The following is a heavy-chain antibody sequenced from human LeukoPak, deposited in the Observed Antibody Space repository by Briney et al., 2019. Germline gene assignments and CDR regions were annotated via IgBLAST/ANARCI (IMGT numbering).Heavy chain of an antibody. CDR2: IYSGGST. Sequence: GGSLRLSCAASGFTVSSNYMSWVRQAPGKGLEWVSVIYSGGSTYYADSVKGRFTISRDNSKNTLYLQMNSLRAEDTAVYYCARDRGGDSSGYPPHWGQGTLVTVSS. CDR3: ARDRGGDSSGYPPH. V-gene: IGHV3-66*01. J-gene: IGHJ4*02. CDR1: GFTVSSNY. D-gene: IGHD3-22*01.